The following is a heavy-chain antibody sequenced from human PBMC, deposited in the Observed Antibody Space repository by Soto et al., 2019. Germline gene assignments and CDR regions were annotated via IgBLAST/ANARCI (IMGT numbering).Heavy chain of an antibody. CDR1: GFTFNTHG. Sequence: PGGSLRLSCAASGFTFNTHGMHWVRQAPGKGREWVAVIWYDGSQRYYADFVRGRFTISRDNSQNTLYLQMASLRAEDTAVYYCARKGLGIYDIFDYWGQGALVTVSS. CDR2: IWYDGSQR. D-gene: IGHD5-12*01. V-gene: IGHV3-33*01. CDR3: ARKGLGIYDIFDY. J-gene: IGHJ4*02.